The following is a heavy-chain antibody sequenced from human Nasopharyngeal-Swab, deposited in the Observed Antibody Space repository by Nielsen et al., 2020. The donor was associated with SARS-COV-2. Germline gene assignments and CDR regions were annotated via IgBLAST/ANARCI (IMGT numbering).Heavy chain of an antibody. V-gene: IGHV3-21*01. CDR2: ISSSSTYI. J-gene: IGHJ6*02. CDR3: ARQNFQTGGASYGMDV. D-gene: IGHD3-16*01. CDR1: GFTFSTYS. Sequence: GESLKISCAASGFTFSTYSMNWVRQAPGKGLEWVSSISSSSTYIYYADSVKGRFTISRDNAKNSLYLQMNSLRAEDTAVYYCARQNFQTGGASYGMDVWGHGTTFTVSS.